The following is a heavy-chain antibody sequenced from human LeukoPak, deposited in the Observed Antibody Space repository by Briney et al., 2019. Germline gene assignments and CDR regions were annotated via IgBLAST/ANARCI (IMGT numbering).Heavy chain of an antibody. CDR2: MNPNSGNT. D-gene: IGHD4-17*01. V-gene: IGHV1-8*03. J-gene: IGHJ5*02. CDR1: GYTFTSYD. Sequence: GASVKVSCKASGYTFTSYDINWVRQATGQGLEWTGWMNPNSGNTGYAQKFQGRVTITRNTSISTAYMELSSLRSEDTAVYYCARANYGDSGWFDPWGQGTLVTVSS. CDR3: ARANYGDSGWFDP.